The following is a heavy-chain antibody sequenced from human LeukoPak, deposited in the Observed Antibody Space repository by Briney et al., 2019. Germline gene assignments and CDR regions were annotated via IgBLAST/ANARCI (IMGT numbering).Heavy chain of an antibody. D-gene: IGHD2-15*01. Sequence: GGSLRLSCAASGFTFSSYSMNWVRQAPGKGLEWVSYIGSTTVYYADSVKGRFTVSRDSAKNSLYLQMNSLRAEDTAVYYCARDRGYCSGGTCYGNWFDSWGQGTLVTVSS. J-gene: IGHJ5*01. CDR1: GFTFSSYS. V-gene: IGHV3-48*01. CDR3: ARDRGYCSGGTCYGNWFDS. CDR2: IGSTTV.